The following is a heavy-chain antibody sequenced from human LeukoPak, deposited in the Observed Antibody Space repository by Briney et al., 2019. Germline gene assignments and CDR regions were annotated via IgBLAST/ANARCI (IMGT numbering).Heavy chain of an antibody. V-gene: IGHV1-2*02. CDR2: INPNSGGT. J-gene: IGHJ6*02. Sequence: ASVKVSCKASGYTFTGYYMHWVRQAPGQGLEWMGWINPNSGGTNYAQKFQGRVTMTRDTSISTAYMELSRLRSDDTAVYYCALRPYGSLLYGMDVWGQGTTVTVSS. CDR1: GYTFTGYY. CDR3: ALRPYGSLLYGMDV. D-gene: IGHD6-13*01.